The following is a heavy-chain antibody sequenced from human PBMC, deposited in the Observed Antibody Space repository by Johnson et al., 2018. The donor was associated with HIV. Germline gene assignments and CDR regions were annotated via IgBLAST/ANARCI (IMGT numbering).Heavy chain of an antibody. Sequence: VQLVESGGGLVKPGGYLRRSCAASGFNFSDYYMIRVRQAPGKGLEWGSDTYSGGSTYYADTGKGRFTISRDNSKNSLYLQMNSLRAEDTALYYCARGGRKQLACDAFDILGQGTMVTVSS. D-gene: IGHD6-6*01. J-gene: IGHJ3*02. V-gene: IGHV3-66*01. CDR1: GFNFSDYY. CDR3: ARGGRKQLACDAFDI. CDR2: TYSGGST.